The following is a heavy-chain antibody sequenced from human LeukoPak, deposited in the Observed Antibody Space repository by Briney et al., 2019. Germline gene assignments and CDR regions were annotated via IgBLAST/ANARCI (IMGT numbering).Heavy chain of an antibody. J-gene: IGHJ2*01. D-gene: IGHD3-10*01. CDR1: GGSIISSSYY. CDR3: ARVPITMVRGVIPDWYFDL. V-gene: IGHV4-39*07. Sequence: SETLSLTCIVSGGSIISSSYYWAWIRQPPGKGLEWIGSVYYSGTTYYNPSLKSRVTISVDKSKNQFSLKLSSVTAADTAVYYCARVPITMVRGVIPDWYFDLWGRGTLVTVSS. CDR2: VYYSGTT.